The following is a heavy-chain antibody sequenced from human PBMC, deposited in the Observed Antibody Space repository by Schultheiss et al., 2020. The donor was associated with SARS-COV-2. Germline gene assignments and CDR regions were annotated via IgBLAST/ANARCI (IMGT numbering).Heavy chain of an antibody. D-gene: IGHD3-3*01. V-gene: IGHV4-59*01. CDR3: ARNLYYDFWSGYTPYYYYGMDV. CDR2: IYYSGST. CDR1: GGSISSYY. J-gene: IGHJ6*02. Sequence: SETLSLTCTVSGGSISSYYWSWIRQPPGKGLEWIGYIYYSGSTNYNPSLKSRVTISVDTSKNQFSLKLSSVTAADTAVYYCARNLYYDFWSGYTPYYYYGMDVWGQGTTVTVSS.